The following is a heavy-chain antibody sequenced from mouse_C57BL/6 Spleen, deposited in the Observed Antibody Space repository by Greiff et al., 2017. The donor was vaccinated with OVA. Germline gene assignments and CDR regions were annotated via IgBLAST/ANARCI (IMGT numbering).Heavy chain of an antibody. J-gene: IGHJ3*01. CDR2: IHPNSGST. D-gene: IGHD2-3*01. CDR1: GYTFTSYW. CDR3: ARDGDGYGPGCFAY. V-gene: IGHV1-64*01. Sequence: QVQLKQPGAELVKPGASVKLSCKASGYTFTSYWMHWVKQRPVQGLEWIGTIHPNSGSTNYNEKFKSKATLTVDKSSSTAYMQLRSLTSEDSAVYYCARDGDGYGPGCFAYWGQGTMLTVSA.